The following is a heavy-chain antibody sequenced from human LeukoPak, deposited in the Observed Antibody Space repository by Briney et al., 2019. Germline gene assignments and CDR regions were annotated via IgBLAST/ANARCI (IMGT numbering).Heavy chain of an antibody. CDR2: IIPILGIA. CDR1: GGTFSSYA. Sequence: SVKVSCKASGGTFSSYAISWVRQAPGQGLEWMGRIIPILGIANYAQKFQGRVTITADKSTSTAYMELSSLRSEDTAVYYCARDSKDNWNYRYFDYWGQGTLVTVSS. CDR3: ARDSKDNWNYRYFDY. D-gene: IGHD1-7*01. J-gene: IGHJ4*02. V-gene: IGHV1-69*04.